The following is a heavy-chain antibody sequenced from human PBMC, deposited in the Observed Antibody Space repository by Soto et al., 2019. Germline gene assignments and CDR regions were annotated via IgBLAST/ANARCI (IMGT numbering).Heavy chain of an antibody. CDR3: ARCGGWYYGSGSYYNHPFDY. CDR1: GFTFSSYW. D-gene: IGHD3-10*01. J-gene: IGHJ4*02. CDR2: IKQEGSEK. V-gene: IGHV3-7*01. Sequence: GGSLRLSCAASGFTFSSYWMSWVRQAPGKGLEWVATIKQEGSEKYYVGSGKGGFTISRDNAKNSLYLQMNSLRAEDTAVYYCARCGGWYYGSGSYYNHPFDYWGQGTLVTVSS.